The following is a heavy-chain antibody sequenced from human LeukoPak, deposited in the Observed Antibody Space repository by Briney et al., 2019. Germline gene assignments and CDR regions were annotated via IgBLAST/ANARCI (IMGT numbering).Heavy chain of an antibody. D-gene: IGHD3-3*01. CDR1: GYTFNSYP. CDR3: ARVRTPFGVVASPDALDV. Sequence: ASVKVSCKASGYTFNSYPLTWVRQAPGVGFEWVGWITADNFNANYAQKFQGRVTLTKETSTNTAYMEMRSLMSDDTAVYYCARVRTPFGVVASPDALDVWGQGTAVTVSS. CDR2: ITADNFNA. V-gene: IGHV1-18*01. J-gene: IGHJ3*01.